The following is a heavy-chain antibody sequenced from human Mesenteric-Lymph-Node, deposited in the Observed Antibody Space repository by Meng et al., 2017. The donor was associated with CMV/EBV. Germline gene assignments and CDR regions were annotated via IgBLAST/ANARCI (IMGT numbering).Heavy chain of an antibody. J-gene: IGHJ6*02. CDR2: ISSSSSYI. CDR1: GFTFSSYS. Sequence: GESLKTSCAASGFTFSSYSMNWVRQAPGKGLGWVSSISSSSSYIYYADSVKGRFTISRDNAKNSLYLQMNSLRVEDTAVYYCASITIGGIRYYGMDVWGQGTTVTVSS. D-gene: IGHD3-3*01. V-gene: IGHV3-21*01. CDR3: ASITIGGIRYYGMDV.